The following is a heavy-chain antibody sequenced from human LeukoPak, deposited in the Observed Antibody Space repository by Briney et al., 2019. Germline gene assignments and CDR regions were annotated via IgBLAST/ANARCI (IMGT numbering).Heavy chain of an antibody. J-gene: IGHJ3*02. D-gene: IGHD4-17*01. Sequence: PSETLSLTCAVYGGAFSGYYWSWIRQPPGKGLEWIGEINHSGRTNHNPSLKSRVTISIDTSKNPFSLKLRSVTAADTAVYYCARDLVTVTKGFDIWGQGTMVSVSS. CDR3: ARDLVTVTKGFDI. V-gene: IGHV4-34*01. CDR1: GGAFSGYY. CDR2: INHSGRT.